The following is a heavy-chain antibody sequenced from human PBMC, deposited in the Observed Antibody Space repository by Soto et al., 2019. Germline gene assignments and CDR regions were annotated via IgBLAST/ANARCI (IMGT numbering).Heavy chain of an antibody. D-gene: IGHD3-22*01. V-gene: IGHV1-69*06. J-gene: IGHJ6*02. CDR2: FVTKFGTT. CDR1: VGTFNSYT. Sequence: SVKVSCKSSVGTFNSYTISWVQQAPGQGLEWMGGFVTKFGTTNYAPKFQGRLTITADKSSGTSYMEMSSLGSEDTAVYYCARHLGGGHVVVLSYYFNAMDVWGQGXTVTVSS. CDR3: ARHLGGGHVVVLSYYFNAMDV.